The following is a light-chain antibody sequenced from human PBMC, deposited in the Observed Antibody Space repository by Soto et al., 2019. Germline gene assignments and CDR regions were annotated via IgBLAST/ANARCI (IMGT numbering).Light chain of an antibody. V-gene: IGLV2-11*01. Sequence: QSALTQPRSVSGSPGQSVTISCTGTSSDVGGYNYVSWYQQHPGKAHKLMIYDVSKRPSGVPDRFSGSKSGNTASLTISGIQAEDEADYYCCSYAGSYTWVFGGGTKLTVL. J-gene: IGLJ3*02. CDR1: SSDVGGYNY. CDR2: DVS. CDR3: CSYAGSYTWV.